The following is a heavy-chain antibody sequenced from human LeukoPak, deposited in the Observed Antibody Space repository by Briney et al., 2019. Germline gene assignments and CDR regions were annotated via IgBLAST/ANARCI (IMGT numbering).Heavy chain of an antibody. CDR2: FDPEDGET. CDR1: GYTLTELS. CDR3: ATGVLRFLEWLSINWFDP. J-gene: IGHJ5*02. V-gene: IGHV1-24*01. Sequence: ASVKVSCKVSGYTLTELSMHWVRQAPGKGLEWMGSFDPEDGETIYAQKFQGRVTMTEDTSTDTACMELSSLRSEDTAVYYCATGVLRFLEWLSINWFDPWGQGTLVTVSS. D-gene: IGHD3-3*01.